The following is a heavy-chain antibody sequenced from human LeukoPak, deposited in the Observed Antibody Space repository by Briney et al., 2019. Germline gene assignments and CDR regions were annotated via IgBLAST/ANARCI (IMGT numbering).Heavy chain of an antibody. CDR2: INPNSGGT. D-gene: IGHD1-20*01. CDR1: GYTFTGYY. V-gene: IGHV1-2*04. CDR3: ARGGITGTTRGPTRLNDAFDI. Sequence: PGESLKISCQGSGYTFTGYYMHWVRQAPGQGLEWMGWINPNSGGTNYAQKFQGWVTMTRDTSISTAYMELSGLRSDDTAVYYCARGGITGTTRGPTRLNDAFDIWGQGTMVTVSS. J-gene: IGHJ3*02.